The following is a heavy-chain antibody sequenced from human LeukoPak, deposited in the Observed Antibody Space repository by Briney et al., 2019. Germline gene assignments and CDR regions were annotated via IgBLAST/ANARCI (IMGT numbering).Heavy chain of an antibody. CDR1: GGSISSYY. V-gene: IGHV4-4*07. CDR2: IYTSGST. CDR3: ARLNSLRFLEWFTS. D-gene: IGHD3-3*01. J-gene: IGHJ5*02. Sequence: SETLSLTCTVSGGSISSYYWSWIRQPAGKGLEWIGRIYTSGSTNYNPSLKSRVTMSVDTSKNQFSLKLSSVTAADTAVYYCARLNSLRFLEWFTSWGQGTLVTVSS.